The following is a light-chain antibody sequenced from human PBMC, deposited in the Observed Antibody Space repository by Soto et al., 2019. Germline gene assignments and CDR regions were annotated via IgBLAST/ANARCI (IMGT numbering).Light chain of an antibody. J-gene: IGKJ5*01. CDR1: QGISNY. CDR2: AAS. V-gene: IGKV1-27*01. Sequence: DIQMTQTPSSLSASVGDRVTITCRASQGISNYLAWYQQKPVEVPNLLIYAASTLQSGVPSRFSCSRSWTDRTLTIGTVEPEDGATSYCPRYTRASRTFGQWTRL. CDR3: PRYTRASRT.